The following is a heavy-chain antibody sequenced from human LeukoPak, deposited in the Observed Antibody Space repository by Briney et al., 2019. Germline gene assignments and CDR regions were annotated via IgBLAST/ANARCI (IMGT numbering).Heavy chain of an antibody. CDR1: GGSISSYY. Sequence: SETLSLTCTVSGGSISSYYRSSIRQPPGKGLEWIGYIYYSGSTNYNPSLKSRVTISVDTSKNQFSLKLSSVTAADAAVYYCASYYYGSGSYFDYWGQGTLVTVSS. CDR3: ASYYYGSGSYFDY. CDR2: IYYSGST. D-gene: IGHD3-10*01. V-gene: IGHV4-59*01. J-gene: IGHJ4*02.